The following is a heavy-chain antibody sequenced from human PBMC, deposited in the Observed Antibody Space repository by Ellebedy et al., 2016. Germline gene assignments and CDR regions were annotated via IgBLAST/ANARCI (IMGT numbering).Heavy chain of an antibody. Sequence: ASVKVSCKASGYTFTGYYMHWVRQAPGQGLEWMGWINPNSGGTNYAQKFQGWVTMTRDTSISTAYMELSRLRSDDTAVYYCARDIVVVPAATRYYYYYGMDVWGQGTTVTVSS. J-gene: IGHJ6*02. D-gene: IGHD2-2*01. CDR3: ARDIVVVPAATRYYYYYGMDV. CDR2: INPNSGGT. V-gene: IGHV1-2*04. CDR1: GYTFTGYY.